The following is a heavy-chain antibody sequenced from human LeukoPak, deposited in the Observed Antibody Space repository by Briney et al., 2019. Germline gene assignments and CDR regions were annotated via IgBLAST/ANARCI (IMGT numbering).Heavy chain of an antibody. CDR1: GGSFSGYY. D-gene: IGHD2-21*02. V-gene: IGHV4-34*01. CDR3: ARGGHLNWFDP. J-gene: IGHJ5*02. CDR2: INHSGST. Sequence: SETLSLTCAVYGGSFSGYYWSWIRQPPGKGLEWIGEINHSGSTNYNPSLKSRATISVDTSKNQFSLKLSSVTAADTAVYYCARGGHLNWFDPWGQGTLVTVSS.